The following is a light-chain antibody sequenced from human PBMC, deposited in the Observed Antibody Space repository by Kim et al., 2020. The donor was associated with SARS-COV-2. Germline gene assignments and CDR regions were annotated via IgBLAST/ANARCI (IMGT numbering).Light chain of an antibody. CDR2: DNY. J-gene: IGLJ3*02. CDR1: SFNIGSNY. Sequence: QSVLMQPPSVSAAPGQKVTISCSGNSFNIGSNYVSWYQQFPRTVPKLLIYDNYKRPSGIPDRFSGSKSGTSATLDITGLQTGDEADYYCATWDSSLSVGVFGGGTQLTVL. V-gene: IGLV1-51*01. CDR3: ATWDSSLSVGV.